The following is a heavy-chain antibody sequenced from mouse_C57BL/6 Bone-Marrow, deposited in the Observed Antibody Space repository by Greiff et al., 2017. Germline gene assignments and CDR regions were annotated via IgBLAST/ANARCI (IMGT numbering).Heavy chain of an antibody. CDR3: ARDKSFYWYFDV. J-gene: IGHJ1*03. CDR2: ISSGGSYT. Sequence: EVKLLESGADLVKPGGSLKLSCAASGFTFSSYGMSWVRQTPDKRLEWVATISSGGSYTYYPDSVKGRFTISRDNAKNTMYLQMSSLKSEDTAMYYCARDKSFYWYFDVWGKGTTVTVSA. CDR1: GFTFSSYG. D-gene: IGHD1-3*01. V-gene: IGHV5-6*01.